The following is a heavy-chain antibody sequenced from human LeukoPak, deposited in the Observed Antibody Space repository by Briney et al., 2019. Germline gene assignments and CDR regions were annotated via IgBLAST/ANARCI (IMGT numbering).Heavy chain of an antibody. CDR3: ARDPEYGDYRYGMDV. V-gene: IGHV4-30-4*08. Sequence: SETLSLTCTVSGGSVSSGSYYWSWIRQPPGKGLEWIGYIYYSGSTYYNPSLKSRVTISVDTSKNQFSLKLSSVTAADTAVYYCARDPEYGDYRYGMDVWGQGTTVTVSS. CDR1: GGSVSSGSYY. CDR2: IYYSGST. D-gene: IGHD4-17*01. J-gene: IGHJ6*02.